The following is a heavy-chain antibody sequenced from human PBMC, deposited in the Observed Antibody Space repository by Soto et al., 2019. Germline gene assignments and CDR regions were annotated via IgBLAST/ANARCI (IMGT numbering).Heavy chain of an antibody. Sequence: VKVSCKASGGTFSNYAITWVRQAPGQGLERLGRIIPIFGSVTFAQKFQGRITLTADESTTTVYMELSSLRSDDTAVYYCAKDGGKDGYFGNWFDPWGQGTQVTVSS. V-gene: IGHV1-69*15. CDR2: IIPIFGSV. J-gene: IGHJ5*02. D-gene: IGHD5-12*01. CDR1: GGTFSNYA. CDR3: AKDGGKDGYFGNWFDP.